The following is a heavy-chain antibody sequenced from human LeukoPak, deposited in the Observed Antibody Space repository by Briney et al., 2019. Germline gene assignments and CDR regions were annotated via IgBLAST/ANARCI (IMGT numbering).Heavy chain of an antibody. CDR1: GGSISSSSYY. CDR2: IYYSGST. CDR3: ARDRVDSSSWYRQVPFDY. D-gene: IGHD6-13*01. V-gene: IGHV4-39*07. Sequence: SETLSLTCTVSGGSISSSSYYWGWIRQPPGKGLEWIGSIYYSGSTYYNPSLKSRVTISVDTSKNQFSLKLSSVTAAGTAVYYCARDRVDSSSWYRQVPFDYWGQGTLVTVSS. J-gene: IGHJ4*02.